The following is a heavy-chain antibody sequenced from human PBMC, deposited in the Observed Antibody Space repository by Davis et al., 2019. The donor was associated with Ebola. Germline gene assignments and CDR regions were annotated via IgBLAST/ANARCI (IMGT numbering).Heavy chain of an antibody. D-gene: IGHD3-10*01. CDR3: ARDLRVRGVIIPPGGGMDV. J-gene: IGHJ6*04. CDR1: GFTFSSYA. V-gene: IGHV3-30*04. CDR2: ISYDGSNK. Sequence: GESLKISCGASGFTFSSYAMHWVRQAPGKGLEWVAVISYDGSNKYYADSVKGRFTISRDNAKNSLYLQMNSLRAEDTAVYYCARDLRVRGVIIPPGGGMDVWGKGTTVTVSS.